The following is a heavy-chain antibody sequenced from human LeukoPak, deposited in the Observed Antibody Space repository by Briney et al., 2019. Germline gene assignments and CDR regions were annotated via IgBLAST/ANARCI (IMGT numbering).Heavy chain of an antibody. CDR1: GFTVSSNY. CDR2: IYSGGST. J-gene: IGHJ6*03. Sequence: GGSLRLSCAASGFTVSSNYMSWVRQAPGKGLEWVSVIYSGGSTYYADSVKGRFTISRDNSKNTLYLQMNSLRAEDTAVYYCARVKKQTLRITMVRGVIDRGRYYYYYYMDVWGKGTTVTISS. D-gene: IGHD3-10*01. CDR3: ARVKKQTLRITMVRGVIDRGRYYYYYYMDV. V-gene: IGHV3-53*01.